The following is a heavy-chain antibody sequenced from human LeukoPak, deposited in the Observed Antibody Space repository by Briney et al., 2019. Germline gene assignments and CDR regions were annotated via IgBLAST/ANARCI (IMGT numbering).Heavy chain of an antibody. CDR3: VSDHAGHDDY. CDR1: GFTFSTYW. CDR2: INTDGTTT. D-gene: IGHD6-13*01. Sequence: PGRSLRLSCAASGFTFSTYWMHWVRQAPGKGLVWVSRINTDGTTTAYADSVKGRFTISRDNAKNTLHLQMNSLRVEDTAVYYCVSDHAGHDDYWGQGTLVTVSS. J-gene: IGHJ4*02. V-gene: IGHV3-74*01.